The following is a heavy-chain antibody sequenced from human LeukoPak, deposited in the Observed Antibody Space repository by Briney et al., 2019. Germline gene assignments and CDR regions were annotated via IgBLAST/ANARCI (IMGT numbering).Heavy chain of an antibody. Sequence: SETLSLTCAVSGGSISSSNWWSWVRQPPGKGLEWIGEIYHSGSTNYNPSLKSRVTISVDTSKNQFSLKLSSVTAADTAVYYCARRNYDILTGYYFDYWGQGTLVTVSS. D-gene: IGHD3-9*01. J-gene: IGHJ4*02. CDR3: ARRNYDILTGYYFDY. V-gene: IGHV4-4*02. CDR1: GGSISSSNW. CDR2: IYHSGST.